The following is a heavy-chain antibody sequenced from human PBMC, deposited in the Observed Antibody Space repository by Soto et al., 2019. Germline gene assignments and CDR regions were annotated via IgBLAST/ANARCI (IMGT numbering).Heavy chain of an antibody. CDR2: IYYSGST. CDR1: GGSISSYY. Sequence: SETLSLTCTVSGGSISSYYWSWIRQPPGKGLEWIGYIYYSGSTNYNPSLKSRVTISVDKSKNQFSLKLSSVTAADTAVYYCARSGGYYYGSGVEYWGRGTLVTVSS. CDR3: ARSGGYYYGSGVEY. J-gene: IGHJ4*02. V-gene: IGHV4-59*12. D-gene: IGHD3-10*01.